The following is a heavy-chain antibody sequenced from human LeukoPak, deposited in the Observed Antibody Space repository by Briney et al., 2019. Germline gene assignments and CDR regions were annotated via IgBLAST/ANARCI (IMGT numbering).Heavy chain of an antibody. J-gene: IGHJ4*02. Sequence: PSETLSLTCTVSGGSISSYYWSWIRQPPGKGLEWIGYTYYSGSTNYNPSLESRVTISVDTSKNQFSLKLSSVTAADTAVYYCARGRGVGATTWGQGTLVTVSS. V-gene: IGHV4-59*01. CDR2: TYYSGST. CDR3: ARGRGVGATT. CDR1: GGSISSYY. D-gene: IGHD1-26*01.